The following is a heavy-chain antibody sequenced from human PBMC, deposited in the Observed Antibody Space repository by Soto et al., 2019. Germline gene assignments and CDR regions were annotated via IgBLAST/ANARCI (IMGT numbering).Heavy chain of an antibody. CDR3: ARATVGLATISYFDY. D-gene: IGHD4-17*01. CDR2: IYNGGST. Sequence: PSEALSPTCTVSGDSVSSVGFDWAWLRRPPGKGLEWIGYIYNGGSTYYRPSLESRMRMSLDATRNHYSLRLTSVTAADTAVYFCARATVGLATISYFDYWGQGKPVTVSS. V-gene: IGHV4-30-4*01. CDR1: GDSVSSVGFD. J-gene: IGHJ4*02.